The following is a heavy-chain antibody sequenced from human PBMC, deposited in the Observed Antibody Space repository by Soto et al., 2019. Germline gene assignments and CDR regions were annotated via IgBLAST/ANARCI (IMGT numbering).Heavy chain of an antibody. D-gene: IGHD6-19*01. V-gene: IGHV3-53*01. J-gene: IGHJ4*02. CDR1: GFTVSSNY. CDR3: ARDAGSSGWYSSFDY. CDR2: IYSGGST. Sequence: GESLKISCAASGFTVSSNYMSWVRQAPGKGLEWVSVIYSGGSTYYADSVKGRFTISRDNSKNTLYLQMNSLRAEDTAVYYCARDAGSSGWYSSFDYWGQGTLVTVPQ.